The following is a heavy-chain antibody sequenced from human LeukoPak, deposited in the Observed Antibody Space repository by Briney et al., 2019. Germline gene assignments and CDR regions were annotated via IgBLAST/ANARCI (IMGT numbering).Heavy chain of an antibody. CDR1: GFTFSTYG. D-gene: IGHD1-26*01. CDR2: TWYDGSNK. CDR3: ARGGLTIAEATTSWYLDY. J-gene: IGHJ4*02. V-gene: IGHV3-33*01. Sequence: GRSLRLSCAASGFTFSTYGMHWVRQAQGKGLEWVALTWYDGSNKNYADSVKGRFTISRDNSKNTLYLQMNSLSGEDTAVYLCARGGLTIAEATTSWYLDYWGRGTLVTVSS.